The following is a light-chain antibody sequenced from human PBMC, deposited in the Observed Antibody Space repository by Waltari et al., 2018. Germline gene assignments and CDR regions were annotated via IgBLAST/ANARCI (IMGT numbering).Light chain of an antibody. CDR3: SSDAKTSIVV. J-gene: IGLJ2*01. V-gene: IGLV2-11*01. CDR1: STDVGGYNY. Sequence: QSALTQPRSVSGSPGQSVTISCTGTSTDVGGYNYVSWYQQFPGKAPKPILYDVDHRPSGVPGRCSGSKSGNTASLTISGLQTEDEADYYCSSDAKTSIVVFGGGTKLTVL. CDR2: DVD.